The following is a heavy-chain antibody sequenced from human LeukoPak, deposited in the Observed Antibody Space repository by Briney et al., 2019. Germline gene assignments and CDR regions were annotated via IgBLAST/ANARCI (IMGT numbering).Heavy chain of an antibody. D-gene: IGHD1-26*01. CDR3: ARDRYGEWELLHY. V-gene: IGHV1-46*01. CDR2: INPSGGST. J-gene: IGHJ4*02. Sequence: ASVKVSCKASGYTFTSYYMHWVRQAPGQGLEWMGIINPSGGSTSYAQKFQGRVTMTRDTSKSTVHMELSSLRSEDTAVYYCARDRYGEWELLHYWGQGTLVTVSS. CDR1: GYTFTSYY.